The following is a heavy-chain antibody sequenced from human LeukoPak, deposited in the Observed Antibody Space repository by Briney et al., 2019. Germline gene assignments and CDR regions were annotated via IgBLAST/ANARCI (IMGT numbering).Heavy chain of an antibody. CDR3: ARVRGAGRDYSYGMDV. Sequence: SETLSLTCNVSGGSINSGGYYWSWIRQHPGKGLEWIGYICFGGSTDYNPSLKSRATISLDTSKNHFSLRLSSVTAADRAVYYCARVRGAGRDYSYGMDVWGQGTTVTVSS. CDR2: ICFGGST. J-gene: IGHJ6*02. CDR1: GGSINSGGYY. V-gene: IGHV4-31*03. D-gene: IGHD3-10*01.